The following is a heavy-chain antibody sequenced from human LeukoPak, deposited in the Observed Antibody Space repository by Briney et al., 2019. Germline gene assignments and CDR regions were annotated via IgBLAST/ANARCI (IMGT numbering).Heavy chain of an antibody. J-gene: IGHJ4*02. D-gene: IGHD5-24*01. CDR1: GFMFSSNW. CDR2: IKEDGTET. CDR3: AKEGRSLQTY. Sequence: GGSLRLSCAASGFMFSSNWVSWVRLAPGKGLEWVANIKEDGTETYYVDSVKGRFTISRDNAKNSLYLQMNSLRVEDTAVYYCAKEGRSLQTYWGQGTLVTVSS. V-gene: IGHV3-7*03.